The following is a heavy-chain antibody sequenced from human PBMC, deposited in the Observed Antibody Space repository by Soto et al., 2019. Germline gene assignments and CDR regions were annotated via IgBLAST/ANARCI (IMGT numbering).Heavy chain of an antibody. Sequence: VQVLESGGGLVQPGGSLRLSCAASGFTFYNYAMGWVRQAPGKGLEWVSAITGSGSDTYYVDSVKGRFTISRDNSENTRYLQMNSLRAEDTGIYYCAKLGSSSWSPHYYFDYWGQGTLVTVSS. CDR3: AKLGSSSWSPHYYFDY. CDR2: ITGSGSDT. J-gene: IGHJ4*02. V-gene: IGHV3-23*01. D-gene: IGHD2-2*01. CDR1: GFTFYNYA.